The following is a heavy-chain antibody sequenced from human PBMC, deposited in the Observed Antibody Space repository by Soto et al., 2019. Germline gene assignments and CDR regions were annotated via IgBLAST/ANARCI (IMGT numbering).Heavy chain of an antibody. Sequence: QVQLVQSGAEVKKPGASVKVSCKASGYTFTSYDINWVRQATGQGLEWMGWMNPNSGNTGYAQKFQGRVTMTRNTSISTAYMELSSLRSEDTAVYYCARGPLRYFDWSPRAFDIWGQGTMVTVSS. D-gene: IGHD3-9*01. CDR2: MNPNSGNT. CDR3: ARGPLRYFDWSPRAFDI. V-gene: IGHV1-8*01. J-gene: IGHJ3*02. CDR1: GYTFTSYD.